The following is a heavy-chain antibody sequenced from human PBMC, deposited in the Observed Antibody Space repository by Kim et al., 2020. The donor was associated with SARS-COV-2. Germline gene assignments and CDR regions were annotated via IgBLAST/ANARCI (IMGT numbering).Heavy chain of an antibody. V-gene: IGHV4-4*02. Sequence: SETLSLTCAVSGGSISSSNWWSWVRQPPGKGLEWIGEIYHSGSTNYNPSLKSRVTISVDKSKNQFSLKLSSVTAADTAVYYCARDGRTSGSYFNYYGMDVWGQGTTVTVSS. J-gene: IGHJ6*02. D-gene: IGHD1-26*01. CDR2: IYHSGST. CDR1: GGSISSSNW. CDR3: ARDGRTSGSYFNYYGMDV.